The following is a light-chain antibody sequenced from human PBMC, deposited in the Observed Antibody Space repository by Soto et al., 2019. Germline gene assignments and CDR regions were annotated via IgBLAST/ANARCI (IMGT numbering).Light chain of an antibody. CDR1: QSISSW. Sequence: DIQMTQSPSTLSASVGDRVTITCRASQSISSWLAWYQQKPGKAPNLLIYDVSSLESGVSSRFSGSGSGTEFTLTISSLQPDDFATYYCQHYNGFSWTFGQGTKVEIK. J-gene: IGKJ1*01. CDR3: QHYNGFSWT. CDR2: DVS. V-gene: IGKV1-5*01.